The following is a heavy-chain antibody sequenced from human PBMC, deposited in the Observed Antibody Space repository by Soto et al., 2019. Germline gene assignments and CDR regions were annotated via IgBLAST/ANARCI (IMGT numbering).Heavy chain of an antibody. CDR2: ISSSGSTI. V-gene: IGHV3-11*01. CDR3: ARDPGDIVVVPAATDFDY. CDR1: GFNFSDYY. J-gene: IGHJ4*02. Sequence: GGSLRLSCAASGFNFSDYYMSWIRQAPGKGLEWVSYISSSGSTIYYADSVKGRFTISRDNAKNSLYLQMNSLRAEDTAVYYCARDPGDIVVVPAATDFDYWGQGTLVTVSS. D-gene: IGHD2-2*01.